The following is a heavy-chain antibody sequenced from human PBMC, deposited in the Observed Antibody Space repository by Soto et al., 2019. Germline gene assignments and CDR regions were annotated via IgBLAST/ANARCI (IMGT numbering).Heavy chain of an antibody. V-gene: IGHV3-33*01. J-gene: IGHJ6*02. CDR1: GFTFSSYG. D-gene: IGHD3-10*01. Sequence: QVQLVESGGGVVQPGRSLRLSCAASGFTFSSYGMHWVRQAPGKGLEWVAVIWYDGSNKYYADSVKGRFTISRDNSKNTLYLQMNSLRAEDTAVYDCARDLEWFVSSGMDVWGQGTTVTVSS. CDR3: ARDLEWFVSSGMDV. CDR2: IWYDGSNK.